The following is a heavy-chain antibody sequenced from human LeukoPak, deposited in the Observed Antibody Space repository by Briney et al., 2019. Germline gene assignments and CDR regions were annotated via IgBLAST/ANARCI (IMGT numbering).Heavy chain of an antibody. D-gene: IGHD3-9*01. V-gene: IGHV1-8*01. CDR2: MNPNSGNT. CDR1: GYTFTSYD. Sequence: VASVKVSCKASGYTFTSYDINWVRQATGQGLEWMGWMNPNSGNTGYAQKFQGRVTMTRNTSISTAYMELSSLRSEDTAVYYCAVTAYDILTGYYPYYFDYWGQGTLVTVSS. CDR3: AVTAYDILTGYYPYYFDY. J-gene: IGHJ4*02.